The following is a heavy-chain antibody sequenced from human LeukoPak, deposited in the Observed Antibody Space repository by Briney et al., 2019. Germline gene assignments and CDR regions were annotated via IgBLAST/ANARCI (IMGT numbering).Heavy chain of an antibody. CDR3: ARGGRYQAFFDY. J-gene: IGHJ4*02. Sequence: GGSLRLSCAASGFTFSDYSVNWVRQAPGKGLEWVSIIDSTSNYRFYADSVKDRFTISRDNAKNSLYLQMNSLRAEDTAVYYCARGGRYQAFFDYWGQGTLVTVSS. CDR1: GFTFSDYS. D-gene: IGHD2-2*01. CDR2: IDSTSNYR. V-gene: IGHV3-21*01.